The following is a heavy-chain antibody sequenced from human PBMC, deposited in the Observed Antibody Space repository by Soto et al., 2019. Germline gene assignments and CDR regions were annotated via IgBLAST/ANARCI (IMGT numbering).Heavy chain of an antibody. J-gene: IGHJ4*02. CDR3: ARVLGGMATVPFDY. V-gene: IGHV3-30-3*01. CDR1: GFTFSSYA. CDR2: ISYEGSNK. Sequence: GGSLRLSCAASGFTFSSYAMHWVRQAPGTGLEWVAVISYEGSNKYYADSVKGRFTISRDNSKNTLYLQMNSLRTEDTAVYYCARVLGGMATVPFDYWGQGALVTVS. D-gene: IGHD4-4*01.